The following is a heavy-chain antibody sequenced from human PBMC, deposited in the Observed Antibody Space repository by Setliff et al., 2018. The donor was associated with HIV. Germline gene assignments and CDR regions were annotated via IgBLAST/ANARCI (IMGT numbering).Heavy chain of an antibody. V-gene: IGHV4-34*01. D-gene: IGHD3-22*01. Sequence: ETLSLTCAVYVGSFSGYHWSWIRQPPGKGLEWIGEISHSGRTNYNPSLKSRVTISVDTSKNQFTLKLSSVTAADTAVYYCARGPLDSSGYRSDAFDIWGQGTMVTVSS. J-gene: IGHJ3*02. CDR3: ARGPLDSSGYRSDAFDI. CDR1: VGSFSGYH. CDR2: ISHSGRT.